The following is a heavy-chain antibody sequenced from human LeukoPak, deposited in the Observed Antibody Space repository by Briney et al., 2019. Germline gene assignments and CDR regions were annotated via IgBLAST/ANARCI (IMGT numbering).Heavy chain of an antibody. D-gene: IGHD3-10*01. CDR3: ASFGSGSNLDAFDI. CDR1: GFTFSDYG. J-gene: IGHJ3*02. V-gene: IGHV3-21*01. Sequence: PGGSLRLSCAASGFTFSDYGMNWVRQAPGKGLEWVSFISSSSSFIEFADSAKGRLTTSRDNAKNSLYLQMNSLRVEDTALYYCASFGSGSNLDAFDIWGQGTMVTVSS. CDR2: ISSSSSFI.